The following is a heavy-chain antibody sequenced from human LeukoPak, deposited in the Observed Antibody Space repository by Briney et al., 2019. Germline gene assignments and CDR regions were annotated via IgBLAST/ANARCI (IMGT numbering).Heavy chain of an antibody. CDR1: GGSFSGYY. D-gene: IGHD3-22*01. CDR3: AREGYYDSSGYAWD. V-gene: IGHV4-34*01. J-gene: IGHJ4*02. CDR2: INHSGST. Sequence: SETLSLTCAVYGGSFSGYYWSWIRQPPGKGLEWIEEINHSGSTNYNPSLKSRVTISVDTSKNQFSLKRSSVTAADTAVYYCAREGYYDSSGYAWDWGQGTLVTVSS.